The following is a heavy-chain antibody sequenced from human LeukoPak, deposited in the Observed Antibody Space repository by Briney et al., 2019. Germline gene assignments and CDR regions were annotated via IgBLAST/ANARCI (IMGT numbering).Heavy chain of an antibody. CDR1: GYTFTSYG. J-gene: IGHJ6*02. CDR2: IRAYNGNT. CDR3: ARDPGCSGGSCYLITYYYYYGMDV. Sequence: ASVKVSCKASGYTFTSYGISWVRHPHVQGLERMGCIRAYNGNTNYAQKLQGRVTMTTDTSTSTAYMELRSLRSDDTAVYYCARDPGCSGGSCYLITYYYYYGMDVWGQGTTVTVSS. V-gene: IGHV1-18*01. D-gene: IGHD2-15*01.